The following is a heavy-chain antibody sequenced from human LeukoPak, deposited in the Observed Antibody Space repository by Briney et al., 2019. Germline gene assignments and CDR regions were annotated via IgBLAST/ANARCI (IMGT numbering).Heavy chain of an antibody. CDR2: INPSGGST. CDR3: ARVGGNYPIN. Sequence: ASVKVSCKASGYTFPSNYMLWVRQAPGQGLEWMGIINPSGGSTSYGQRFQGRVTMTRDTSTSTVYMELSSLSSEDTAVYYCARVGGNYPINWGQGSLVTVSA. D-gene: IGHD1-26*01. V-gene: IGHV1-46*01. CDR1: GYTFPSNY. J-gene: IGHJ4*02.